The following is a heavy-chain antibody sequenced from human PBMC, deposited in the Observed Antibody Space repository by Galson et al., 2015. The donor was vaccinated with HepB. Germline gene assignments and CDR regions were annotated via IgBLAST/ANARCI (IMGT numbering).Heavy chain of an antibody. Sequence: QSGAEVKKPGESLKISCKGSGYSFTSYWIGWVRQMPGKGLEWMGIIYPGDSDTRYSPSFQGQVTISADKSISTAYLQWSSLKASDTAMYYCARQSLYDYVCGSYRPWYFDYWGQVTLFTVSS. CDR2: IYPGDSDT. CDR3: ARQSLYDYVCGSYRPWYFDY. J-gene: IGHJ4*02. D-gene: IGHD3-16*02. CDR1: GYSFTSYW. V-gene: IGHV5-51*01.